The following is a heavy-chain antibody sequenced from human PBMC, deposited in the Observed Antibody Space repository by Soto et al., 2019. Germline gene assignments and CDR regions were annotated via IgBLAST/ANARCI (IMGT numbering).Heavy chain of an antibody. J-gene: IGHJ4*02. CDR1: GFTFSSYS. CDR3: ASPPH. CDR2: ISSSSSYI. V-gene: IGHV3-21*01. Sequence: EVQLVESGGGLVKPGGSLRLSCAASGFTFSSYSMNWVRQAPGKGLEWVSSISSSSSYIYYADSVKGRFTISRDNAKNSLYLQMNSRGAGNTAVYYGASPPHLGQGTLVTVSS.